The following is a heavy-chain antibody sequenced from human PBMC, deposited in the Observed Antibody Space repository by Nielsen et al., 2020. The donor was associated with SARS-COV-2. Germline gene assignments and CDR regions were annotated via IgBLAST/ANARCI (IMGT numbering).Heavy chain of an antibody. J-gene: IGHJ4*02. CDR3: ARGSPGSSRGSY. Sequence: SETLSLTCTVSGGSISSYYWSWIRQPPGKGLEWIGYIYYSGSTNYNPSLKSRVTISVDTSKNQFSLKLSSVTAADTAVYYCARGSPGSSRGSYWGQGTLVTVPQ. CDR2: IYYSGST. CDR1: GGSISSYY. V-gene: IGHV4-59*12. D-gene: IGHD6-13*01.